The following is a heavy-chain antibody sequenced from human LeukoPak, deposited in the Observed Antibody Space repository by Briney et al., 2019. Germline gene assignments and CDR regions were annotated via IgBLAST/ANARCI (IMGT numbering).Heavy chain of an antibody. CDR2: INSDGSSA. J-gene: IGHJ6*04. CDR1: GFTFSSYW. CDR3: ARDDSSWYPGV. Sequence: PGGSLRLSCAASGFTFSSYWMHWVRQAPGKGLVWVSRINSDGSSASYADSVKGRFTISRDNAKNTLYLQMNSLRAEDTAVYYCARDDSSWYPGVWGKGTTVTVSS. D-gene: IGHD6-13*01. V-gene: IGHV3-74*01.